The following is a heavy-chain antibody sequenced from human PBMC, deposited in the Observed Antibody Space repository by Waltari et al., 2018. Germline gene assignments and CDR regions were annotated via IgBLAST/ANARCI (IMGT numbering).Heavy chain of an antibody. Sequence: QVRLQESGPGLVKPSQTLSLTCTVSGGSISGGGYYWSWVRQHPGKGLEWIGYIFYTGNTFYNPSLKSRVIRSGDTSRNQFSLRLISVTAADTAVYYCARDGAAAAGLDYWGQGTPVTVSS. CDR2: IFYTGNT. D-gene: IGHD6-13*01. CDR1: GGSISGGGYY. CDR3: ARDGAAAAGLDY. J-gene: IGHJ4*02. V-gene: IGHV4-31*03.